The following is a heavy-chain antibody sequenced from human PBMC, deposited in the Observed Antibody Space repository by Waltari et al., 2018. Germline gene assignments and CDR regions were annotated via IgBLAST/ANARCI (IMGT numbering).Heavy chain of an antibody. D-gene: IGHD1-1*01. CDR1: GFTSSTYD. Sequence: EVQLVESGGGLVQPGGSLRLSCAASGFTSSTYDMHWVRQGTGKRLEWVAAIGTYGNTFYIDSVKGRFTISRENAKSSLYLQMHSLRAEDTAMYYCAGVNWNDRTFAIWGQGTLVTVSS. CDR2: IGTYGNT. V-gene: IGHV3-13*01. CDR3: AGVNWNDRTFAI. J-gene: IGHJ3*02.